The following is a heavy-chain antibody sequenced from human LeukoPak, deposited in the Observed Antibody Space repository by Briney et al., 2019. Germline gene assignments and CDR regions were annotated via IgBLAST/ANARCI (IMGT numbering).Heavy chain of an antibody. J-gene: IGHJ4*02. D-gene: IGHD6-6*01. CDR2: INPNSGDT. CDR3: VSCLASTSSCFDY. CDR1: EYTFTGYY. Sequence: ASVKVSCKASEYTFTGYYMHWARQAPGQGLEWMGRINPNSGDTNYAQKFQGRVTMTRDTSITTVYMELSWLRSDDTAVYFCVSCLASTSSCFDYWGQGTLVTVSS. V-gene: IGHV1-2*06.